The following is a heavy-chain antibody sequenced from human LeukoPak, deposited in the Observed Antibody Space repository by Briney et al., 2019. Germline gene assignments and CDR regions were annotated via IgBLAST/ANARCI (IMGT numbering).Heavy chain of an antibody. CDR1: GLTFSSYG. V-gene: IGHV3-30*03. CDR2: ISYDGSNK. CDR3: AREPGDCSSTSCSLGDY. J-gene: IGHJ4*02. D-gene: IGHD2-2*01. Sequence: GGSLRLSCAASGLTFSSYGMHWVRQAPGKGLEWVAVISYDGSNKYYADSVKGRFTISRDNSKNTLYLQMNSLRAEDTAVYYCAREPGDCSSTSCSLGDYWGQGTLVTVSS.